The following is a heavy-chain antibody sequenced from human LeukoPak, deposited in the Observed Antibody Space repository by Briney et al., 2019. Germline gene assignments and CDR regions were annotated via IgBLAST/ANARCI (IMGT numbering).Heavy chain of an antibody. V-gene: IGHV3-73*01. D-gene: IGHD3-22*01. CDR1: GFTFSGSA. J-gene: IGHJ4*02. CDR3: TRPSFDSSVSGVVY. CDR2: IRSKANNYAT. Sequence: GGSLRLSCATSGFTFSGSAIHWVRQASGKGLEWVGRIRSKANNYATTDVASVRGRFTISRDDSKNTAYLQMNSLKTEDTAVYYCTRPSFDSSVSGVVYWGQGTLVTVSS.